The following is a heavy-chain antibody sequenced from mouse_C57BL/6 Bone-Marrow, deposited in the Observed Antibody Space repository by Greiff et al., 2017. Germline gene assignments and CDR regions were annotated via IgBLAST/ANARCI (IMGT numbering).Heavy chain of an antibody. CDR1: GFTFSDYG. CDR2: ISSGSSTI. V-gene: IGHV5-17*01. D-gene: IGHD1-1*01. J-gene: IGHJ4*01. CDR3: ARTLLLDAMDY. Sequence: DVKLVESGGGLVKPGGSLKLSCAASGFTFSDYGIHWVRQAPEKGLEWVAYISSGSSTIYYADTVKGRFTISRDNAKNTLFLQMTSLRSEDTAMYYCARTLLLDAMDYWGQGTSVTVSS.